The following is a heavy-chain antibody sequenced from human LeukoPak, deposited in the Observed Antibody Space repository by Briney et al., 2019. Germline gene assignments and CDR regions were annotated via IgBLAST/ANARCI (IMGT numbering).Heavy chain of an antibody. V-gene: IGHV1-2*02. CDR3: ARGRREGATDYYYYMDV. J-gene: IGHJ6*03. D-gene: IGHD1-26*01. Sequence: ASVKASCKASGYTFTGHYIHWVRQAPGQGLEWMGWINPKNAGTNYAQKFQGRVTITRNTSISTAYMELSSLRSEDTAVYYCARGRREGATDYYYYMDVWGKGTTVTVSS. CDR1: GYTFTGHY. CDR2: INPKNAGT.